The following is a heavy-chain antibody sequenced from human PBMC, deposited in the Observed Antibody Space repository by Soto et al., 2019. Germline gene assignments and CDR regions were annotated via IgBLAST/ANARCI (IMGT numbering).Heavy chain of an antibody. V-gene: IGHV4-31*03. Sequence: PSETLSLTCTVSGGSISSGGYYWSRIRQHPGKGLEWIGYIYHSGSSYYNPSLESRVTISVDTSKNQFSLKLSSVTAADTAVYYCARDGSSWQLDYWGQGTLVTVSS. CDR1: GGSISSGGYY. D-gene: IGHD6-13*01. CDR2: IYHSGSS. J-gene: IGHJ4*02. CDR3: ARDGSSWQLDY.